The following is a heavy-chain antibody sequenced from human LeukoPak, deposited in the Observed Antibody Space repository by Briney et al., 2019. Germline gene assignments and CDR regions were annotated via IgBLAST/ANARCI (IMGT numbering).Heavy chain of an antibody. J-gene: IGHJ4*02. CDR2: IFYSGST. CDR1: GGSVSSTSHY. Sequence: SETLSLTCTVSGGSVSSTSHYWGWIRQPPGKGLEWTGSIFYSGSTYYNPSLKSRVTTSVDTSKNQFSLKLSSVTAADTAVYYCARVSINSYGGNSDVVYWGQGTLVTVSS. D-gene: IGHD4-23*01. V-gene: IGHV4-39*01. CDR3: ARVSINSYGGNSDVVY.